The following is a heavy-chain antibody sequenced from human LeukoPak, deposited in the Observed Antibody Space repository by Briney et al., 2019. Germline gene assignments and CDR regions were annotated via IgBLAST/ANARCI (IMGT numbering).Heavy chain of an antibody. CDR2: IYTSGSI. CDR1: DGSISSDY. Sequence: PSETLSLTCTVSDGSISSDYWTWIRQPAGKGLEWIGRIYTSGSINYKPSLKSRVTMSVDTTKNQLSLKLTSVTAADTAVYYCARGSSWFDYWGQGILVTVSS. CDR3: ARGSSWFDY. V-gene: IGHV4-4*07. J-gene: IGHJ5*01. D-gene: IGHD6-13*01.